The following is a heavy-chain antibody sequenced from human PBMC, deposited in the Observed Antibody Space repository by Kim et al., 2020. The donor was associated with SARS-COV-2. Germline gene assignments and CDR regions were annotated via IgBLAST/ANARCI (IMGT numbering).Heavy chain of an antibody. Sequence: SETLSLTCTVSGGSISSSSYYWGWIRQPPGKGLEWIGSIYYSGSTYYNPSLKSRVTISVDTSKNQFSLKLSSVTAADTAVYYCARRGPKDVWVRPGLWFGELLDLDVWGQGTTVTVSS. CDR2: IYYSGST. J-gene: IGHJ6*02. V-gene: IGHV4-39*01. CDR3: ARRGPKDVWVRPGLWFGELLDLDV. CDR1: GGSISSSSYY. D-gene: IGHD3-10*01.